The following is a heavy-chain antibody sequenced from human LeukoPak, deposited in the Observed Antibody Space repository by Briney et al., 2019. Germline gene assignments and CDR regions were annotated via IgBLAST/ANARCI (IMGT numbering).Heavy chain of an antibody. V-gene: IGHV3-23*01. D-gene: IGHD3-10*01. CDR3: ATGSIGSYYFYYMDV. Sequence: GGSLRLSCAASGFSLSSYALTWVRQAPGKGLEWVSTISGSGGTTYYADSVKGRFTISRDDSKNTLYLQMNTLRVEDTAVYYCATGSIGSYYFYYMDVWGKGTTVIVSS. J-gene: IGHJ6*03. CDR2: ISGSGGTT. CDR1: GFSLSSYA.